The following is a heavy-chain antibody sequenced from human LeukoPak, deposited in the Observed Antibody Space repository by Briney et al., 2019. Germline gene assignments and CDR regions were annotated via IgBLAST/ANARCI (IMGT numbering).Heavy chain of an antibody. V-gene: IGHV3-23*01. J-gene: IGHJ4*02. CDR1: GFTFSSYA. D-gene: IGHD6-6*01. CDR2: ITSSGGGT. Sequence: AGGSLRLSCAASGFTFSSYAMSWVRQAPGKALEWVSAITSSGGGTYYADSVKGRFTISRDNSKSTLYLQMNSLGVDDTALYYCATRIEQQLVPGGQGTLVTVSS. CDR3: ATRIEQQLVP.